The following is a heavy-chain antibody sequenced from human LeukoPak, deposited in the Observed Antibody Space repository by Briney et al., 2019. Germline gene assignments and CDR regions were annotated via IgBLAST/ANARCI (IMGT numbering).Heavy chain of an antibody. Sequence: SETLSLTCTVSGGSISSGDYYWSWIRQPPGKGLEWIGYIYYSGSTYYNPSLKSRVTISVDTSKNQFSLKLSSVTAADTAVYYCARGGYQLLLSYFDYWGQGTLVTVSS. CDR3: ARGGYQLLLSYFDY. CDR2: IYYSGST. D-gene: IGHD2-2*01. V-gene: IGHV4-30-4*01. CDR1: GGSISSGDYY. J-gene: IGHJ4*02.